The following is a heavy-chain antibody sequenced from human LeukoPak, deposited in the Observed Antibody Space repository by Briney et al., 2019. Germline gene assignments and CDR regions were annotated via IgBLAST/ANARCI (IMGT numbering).Heavy chain of an antibody. Sequence: GGSLRLSCAASVFTFSSYSMNWVRQAPGKGLEWVSYISSSSSTIYYADSVKGRFTISRDNAKNSLYLQMNSLRAEDTAVYYCARVFSSSTRYGRYFDLWGRGTLVTVSS. V-gene: IGHV3-48*04. J-gene: IGHJ2*01. CDR3: ARVFSSSTRYGRYFDL. CDR1: VFTFSSYS. D-gene: IGHD6-13*01. CDR2: ISSSSSTI.